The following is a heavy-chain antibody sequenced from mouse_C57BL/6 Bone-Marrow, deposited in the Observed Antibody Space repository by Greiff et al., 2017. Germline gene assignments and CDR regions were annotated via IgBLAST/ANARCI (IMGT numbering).Heavy chain of an antibody. CDR3: ARPYYSNYWYFDV. CDR1: GYTFTSYW. J-gene: IGHJ1*03. Sequence: QVQLQQPGAELVKPGASVKMSCKASGYTFTSYWITWVKQRPGQGLEWIGDISPGSGSTNYNEKFKSKATLTVDTSSSTAYLQLSSLTSEASAVYDCARPYYSNYWYFDVWGTGTTVTVSS. CDR2: ISPGSGST. D-gene: IGHD2-5*01. V-gene: IGHV1-55*01.